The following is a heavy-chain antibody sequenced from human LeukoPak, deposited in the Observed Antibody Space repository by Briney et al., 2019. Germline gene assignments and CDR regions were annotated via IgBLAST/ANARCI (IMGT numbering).Heavy chain of an antibody. Sequence: PGGSLRLSCAASGFTFNNYAMSWVRQAPGKGLEWIAAISGSGATTYYGDSVKGRFTISRDNSKNTLYLQMNSLRADDTAVYYCAKDRVNWGHSGDYWGQGTRVTVSS. CDR3: AKDRVNWGHSGDY. J-gene: IGHJ4*02. D-gene: IGHD7-27*01. CDR1: GFTFNNYA. V-gene: IGHV3-23*01. CDR2: ISGSGATT.